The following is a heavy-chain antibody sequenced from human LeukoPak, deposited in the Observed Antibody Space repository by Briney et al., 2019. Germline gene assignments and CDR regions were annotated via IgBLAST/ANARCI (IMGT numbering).Heavy chain of an antibody. CDR2: IYYSGST. D-gene: IGHD5-24*01. J-gene: IGHJ6*03. CDR1: GGSISSSSYY. V-gene: IGHV4-61*05. CDR3: ARALGSRDDYILGKGYYYYYMDV. Sequence: TSETLSLTCTVSGGSISSSSYYWGWIRQPPGKGLEWIGYIYYSGSTNYNPSLKSRVTISVDTSKNQFSLKLSSVTAADTAVYYCARALGSRDDYILGKGYYYYYMDVWGKGTTVTVSS.